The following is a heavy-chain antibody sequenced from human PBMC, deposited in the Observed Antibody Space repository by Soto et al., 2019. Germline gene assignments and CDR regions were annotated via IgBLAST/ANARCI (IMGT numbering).Heavy chain of an antibody. J-gene: IGHJ4*02. CDR1: GFSLSTTRVA. D-gene: IGHD6-19*01. CDR3: AHSVVAGLGYYFDY. Sequence: QITLKESGPTLVKPTQTLTLTCTFSGFSLSTTRVAVGWIRQPPGKALEWLALIYWDDDKRYSPFLKSRLTSXXXTXXNQVVLTMTNMHPVDTATYYCAHSVVAGLGYYFDYWGQGTLVTVSS. CDR2: IYWDDDK. V-gene: IGHV2-5*02.